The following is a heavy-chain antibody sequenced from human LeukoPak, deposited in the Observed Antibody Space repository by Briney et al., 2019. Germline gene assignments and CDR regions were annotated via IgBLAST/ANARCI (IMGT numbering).Heavy chain of an antibody. D-gene: IGHD3-10*01. CDR3: ARDRVGVRGVINV. J-gene: IGHJ6*02. CDR2: ISSGSSYI. CDR1: GFTFSTYS. V-gene: IGHV3-21*01. Sequence: GGSLRLSCAASGFTFSTYSMNWVRQAPGKGLEWVSSISSGSSYIYYADSVKGRFTISRDNAKNSLYLQMNSLRAEDTAVYYCARDRVGVRGVINVWGQGTTATVSS.